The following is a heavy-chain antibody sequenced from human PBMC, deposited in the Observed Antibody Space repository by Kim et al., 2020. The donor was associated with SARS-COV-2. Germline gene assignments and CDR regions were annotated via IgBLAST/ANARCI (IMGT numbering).Heavy chain of an antibody. Sequence: ASVKVSCKASGYTFSDYYIHWVRQAPGQGLEWMGWVSPNNGATTYAQKFQGTVIMTSDTPISTAYLDLTRLISDDTAVYYCATGLGYGSDWWRPLDFWGQGTLVIVSS. J-gene: IGHJ4*02. CDR2: VSPNNGAT. V-gene: IGHV1-2*02. CDR1: GYTFSDYY. D-gene: IGHD6-19*01. CDR3: ATGLGYGSDWWRPLDF.